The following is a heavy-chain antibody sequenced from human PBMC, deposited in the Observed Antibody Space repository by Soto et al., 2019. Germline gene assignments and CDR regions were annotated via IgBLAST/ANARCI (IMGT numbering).Heavy chain of an antibody. V-gene: IGHV3-7*01. CDR2: IKQDGSEK. J-gene: IGHJ3*02. D-gene: IGHD3-9*01. Sequence: GGSLRLSCAASGFTFSSYWMSWVRQAPGKGLEWVANIKQDGSEKYYVDSVKGRFTISRDNAKNSLYLQMNSLRAEDTAVYYCAREGNEFYDILTGYYIDAFDIWGQGTMVTVSS. CDR1: GFTFSSYW. CDR3: AREGNEFYDILTGYYIDAFDI.